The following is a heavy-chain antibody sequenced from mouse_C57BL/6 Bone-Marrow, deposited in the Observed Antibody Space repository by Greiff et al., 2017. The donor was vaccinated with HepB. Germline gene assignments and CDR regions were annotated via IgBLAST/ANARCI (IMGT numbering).Heavy chain of an antibody. Sequence: QVQLQQPGAELVKPGASVKVSCKASGYTFTSYWMHWVKQRPGQGLEWIGRIHPSDSDTNYNQKFKGKATLTVDKSSSTAYMQLSSLTSEDSAVYYCAIGAYGYGGPWLAYWGQGTLVTVSA. CDR2: IHPSDSDT. D-gene: IGHD2-2*01. CDR3: AIGAYGYGGPWLAY. J-gene: IGHJ3*01. CDR1: GYTFTSYW. V-gene: IGHV1-74*01.